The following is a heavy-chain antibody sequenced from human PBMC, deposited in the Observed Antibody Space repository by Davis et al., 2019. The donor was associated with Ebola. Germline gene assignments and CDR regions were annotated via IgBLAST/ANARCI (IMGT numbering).Heavy chain of an antibody. V-gene: IGHV4-59*08. CDR1: GGSIRSYY. J-gene: IGHJ4*02. Sequence: SETLSLTCTVSGGSIRSYYWSWIRQPPGKGLEWIGYIYYTGSTDYNPSLKSRVTISVDTSRNQFSLKLSSVTAADTAVYYCARGSLSDSSPIDYWGQGTLVTVSS. CDR3: ARGSLSDSSPIDY. CDR2: IYYTGST. D-gene: IGHD3-22*01.